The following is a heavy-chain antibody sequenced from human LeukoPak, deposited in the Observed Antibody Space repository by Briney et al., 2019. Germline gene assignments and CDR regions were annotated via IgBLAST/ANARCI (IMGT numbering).Heavy chain of an antibody. Sequence: GGSLRLSCAASRFTFSAYAMYWVRQAPGKGLEWVSCIEASDVNTYYADSVKGRFTISRDNSKNTLYLQTSSLRAEDTAVYYCAKGSGSGWYGWFDPWGQGTLVTVSS. J-gene: IGHJ5*02. CDR3: AKGSGSGWYGWFDP. CDR1: RFTFSAYA. D-gene: IGHD6-19*01. V-gene: IGHV3-23*01. CDR2: IEASDVNT.